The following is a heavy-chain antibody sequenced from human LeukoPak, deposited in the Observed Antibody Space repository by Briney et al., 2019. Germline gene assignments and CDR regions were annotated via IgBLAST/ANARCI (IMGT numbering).Heavy chain of an antibody. CDR3: AKDLNNYYDSSGYPGGA. J-gene: IGHJ4*02. V-gene: IGHV3-30*18. D-gene: IGHD3-22*01. Sequence: GGSLRLSCAASGFTLSSYGMHWVRQAPGKGLEWVAVISYDGSNKYYADSVKGRFTISRDNSKNTLYLQMNSLRAEDTAVYYCAKDLNNYYDSSGYPGGAWGQGTLVTVSS. CDR2: ISYDGSNK. CDR1: GFTLSSYG.